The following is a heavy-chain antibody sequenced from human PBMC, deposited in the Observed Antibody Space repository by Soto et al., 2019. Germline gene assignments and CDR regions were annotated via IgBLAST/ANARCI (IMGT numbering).Heavy chain of an antibody. CDR2: MYHTGST. Sequence: QVQLQESGPGLVKPSGTLSLTCAVSGVSISSNNWWSWVRQPPGKGLEWIGEMYHTGSTNYNPSLKSRVTISVDKSKNHFSLELNSVTAADTAVYYCARGSRYQYDSSEGNFDYWGQGTLVTVSS. CDR1: GVSISSNNW. D-gene: IGHD3-22*01. CDR3: ARGSRYQYDSSEGNFDY. J-gene: IGHJ4*02. V-gene: IGHV4-4*02.